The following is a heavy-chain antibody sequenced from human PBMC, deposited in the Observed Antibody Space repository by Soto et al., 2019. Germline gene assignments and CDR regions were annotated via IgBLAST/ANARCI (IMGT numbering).Heavy chain of an antibody. CDR3: ARDPGSGSYYGWFDP. V-gene: IGHV4-59*01. D-gene: IGHD3-10*01. J-gene: IGHJ5*02. CDR2: IDYSGST. Sequence: QVQLQESGPGLVKPSETLSLTCTVSGGSISRYYWNLLRQPPGKGLEWIGYIDYSGSTNYNPSLKRRVTISVDTSKNQCSLKLSSVTAADTAVYYCARDPGSGSYYGWFDPWGQGTLVTVSS. CDR1: GGSISRYY.